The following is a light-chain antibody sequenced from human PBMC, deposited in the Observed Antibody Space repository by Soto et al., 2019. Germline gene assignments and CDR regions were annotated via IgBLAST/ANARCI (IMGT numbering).Light chain of an antibody. J-gene: IGLJ3*02. Sequence: QSALTQPPSASGSPGQSVTISCTGTSSDVGGYNYVSWYQQHPGKAPKLMIYEVSNRPSGVPDRFSDSKSDNTASLTVSGLRAEDEADYYCKSYAGSNTWVFGGGTQLTVL. CDR2: EVS. V-gene: IGLV2-8*01. CDR1: SSDVGGYNY. CDR3: KSYAGSNTWV.